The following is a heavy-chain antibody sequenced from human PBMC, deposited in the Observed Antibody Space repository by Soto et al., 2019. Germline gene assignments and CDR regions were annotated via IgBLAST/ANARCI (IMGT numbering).Heavy chain of an antibody. CDR2: ISYDGSNK. Sequence: GGSLRLSCAASGFTFSSYAMHCVRQAPGKGLEWVPVISYDGSNKYYADSVKGRFTISRDNSKITLYLQMNSLRAEDTAVYYCASPMVRGAPAPYYFDYWGQGTLVTVSS. V-gene: IGHV3-30-3*01. D-gene: IGHD3-10*01. J-gene: IGHJ4*02. CDR3: ASPMVRGAPAPYYFDY. CDR1: GFTFSSYA.